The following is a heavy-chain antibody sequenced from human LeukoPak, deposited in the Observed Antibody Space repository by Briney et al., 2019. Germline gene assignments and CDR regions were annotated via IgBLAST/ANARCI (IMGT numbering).Heavy chain of an antibody. V-gene: IGHV4-30-4*01. Sequence: SATLSLTCTVSGGSISSGDYYWSWIRQPPGKGLEWIAYMYYSGSTYYNPSLKSRVTMSADTSKNQLSLKLSSVTAADTAVYYCARPYYYDSRIDPWGQGILVTVSS. D-gene: IGHD3-22*01. CDR3: ARPYYYDSRIDP. CDR2: MYYSGST. J-gene: IGHJ5*02. CDR1: GGSISSGDYY.